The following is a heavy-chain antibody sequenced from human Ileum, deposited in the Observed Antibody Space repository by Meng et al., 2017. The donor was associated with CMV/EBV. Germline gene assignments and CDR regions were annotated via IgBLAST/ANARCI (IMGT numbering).Heavy chain of an antibody. J-gene: IGHJ4*02. V-gene: IGHV3-30-3*01. Sequence: GGSLRLSCAASGFTFSTFSMHWVRQAPGKGLEWVAVISPDGSEKYYADSVKGRFTFSRDNSKNTLFLDMNSLRPEDSALYYCATGANIAARRPSDYWGRGTLVTVSS. D-gene: IGHD6-6*01. CDR1: GFTFSTFS. CDR2: ISPDGSEK. CDR3: ATGANIAARRPSDY.